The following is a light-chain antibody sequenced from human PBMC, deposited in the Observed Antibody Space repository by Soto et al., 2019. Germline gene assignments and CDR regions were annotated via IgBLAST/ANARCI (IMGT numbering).Light chain of an antibody. V-gene: IGLV1-44*01. CDR3: AAWDDSLNAL. CDR2: IND. J-gene: IGLJ1*01. Sequence: QSVLTQPPSASGTPGQRITISCSGSSSNIGDNPGNWYQQLPGAAPKLLIYINDQRPSGVPDRFSGSKSGTSASLAISGLQPEDEADYYCAAWDDSLNALFGTGTKVTVL. CDR1: SSNIGDNP.